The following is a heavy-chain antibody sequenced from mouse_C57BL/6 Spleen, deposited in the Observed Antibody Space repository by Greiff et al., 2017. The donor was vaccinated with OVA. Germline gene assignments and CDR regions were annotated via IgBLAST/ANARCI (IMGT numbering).Heavy chain of an antibody. CDR2: IDPSDSYT. J-gene: IGHJ4*01. Sequence: QVQLQQPGAELVMPGASVKLSCKASGYTFTSYWMHWVKQRPGQGLEWIGEIDPSDSYTNYNQKFKGKSTLTVDKSSSTAYMQLSSLTSEDSAVYYCARGHYYGSRGAMDYWGQGTSVTDSS. CDR1: GYTFTSYW. CDR3: ARGHYYGSRGAMDY. V-gene: IGHV1-69*01. D-gene: IGHD1-1*01.